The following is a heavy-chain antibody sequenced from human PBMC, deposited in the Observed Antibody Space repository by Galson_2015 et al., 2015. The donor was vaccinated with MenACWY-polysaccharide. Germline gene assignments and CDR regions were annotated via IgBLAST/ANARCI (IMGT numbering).Heavy chain of an antibody. D-gene: IGHD2-8*02. CDR2: IKSDVSST. CDR1: GFTFSTYW. Sequence: SLRLSCAASGFTFSTYWMHWVRQAPGKGLEWVSRIKSDVSSTSYADSVKGRFSISRDNAKSTLYLQMNSLRAEDTAVYYCARGPLGYCAGGCLGLDSWGQGTVVTVSS. CDR3: ARGPLGYCAGGCLGLDS. J-gene: IGHJ4*02. V-gene: IGHV3-74*01.